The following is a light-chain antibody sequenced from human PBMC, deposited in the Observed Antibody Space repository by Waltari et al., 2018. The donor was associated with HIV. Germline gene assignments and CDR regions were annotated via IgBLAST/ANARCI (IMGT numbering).Light chain of an antibody. CDR1: NIGSKS. CDR3: QVWDSSSDHPV. Sequence: SVSVAPGKTAMITCGGNNIGSKSVHWYQQKPGQAPVLVIFYDTDRPSGIPERFSGSNSGNTATLTITRVEAGDEADYNCQVWDSSSDHPVFGGGTKLTVL. J-gene: IGLJ2*01. CDR2: YDT. V-gene: IGLV3-21*04.